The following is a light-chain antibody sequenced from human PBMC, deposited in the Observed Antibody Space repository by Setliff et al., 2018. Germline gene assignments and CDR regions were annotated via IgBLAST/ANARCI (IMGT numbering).Light chain of an antibody. V-gene: IGLV1-51*01. CDR2: DSN. J-gene: IGLJ2*01. Sequence: QGPSVSAAPGQKVTITCSGSSSNIGNQYVSWYQQVPGTAPKLLIYDSNKRPSGIPDRFSGSKSGTSATLGITGLQTGDEADYYCGAWDSSLTTVLFGGGTKVTVL. CDR1: SSNIGNQY. CDR3: GAWDSSLTTVL.